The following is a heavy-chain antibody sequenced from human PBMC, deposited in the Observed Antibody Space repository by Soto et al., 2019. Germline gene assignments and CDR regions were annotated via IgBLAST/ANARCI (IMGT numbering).Heavy chain of an antibody. D-gene: IGHD3-10*01. V-gene: IGHV3-11*01. Sequence: GSLRLSCAASGFTFSDYYMSWIRQAPGKGLEWVAYISSTSSIIYDADSVKGRFTISRDNAKNSLFLQMNSLRAEDTAVYYCARDHRGNFDYWGQGTLVTVSS. CDR3: ARDHRGNFDY. J-gene: IGHJ4*02. CDR2: ISSTSSII. CDR1: GFTFSDYY.